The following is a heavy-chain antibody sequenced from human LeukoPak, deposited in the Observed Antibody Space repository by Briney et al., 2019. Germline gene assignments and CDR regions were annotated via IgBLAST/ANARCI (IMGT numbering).Heavy chain of an antibody. CDR1: GFTFSNYA. D-gene: IGHD2-8*02. V-gene: IGHV3-23*01. J-gene: IGHJ4*02. CDR2: ISGTGANT. Sequence: GGSLRLSCAAAGFTFSNYAVSWVRQAPGKGLEWVSAISGTGANTYYADSVKGRFTISRDNSKNTLYLQMSSLRAEDTAVYYCAKPPAGYWYYFDYWGQGTLVTVSS. CDR3: AKPPAGYWYYFDY.